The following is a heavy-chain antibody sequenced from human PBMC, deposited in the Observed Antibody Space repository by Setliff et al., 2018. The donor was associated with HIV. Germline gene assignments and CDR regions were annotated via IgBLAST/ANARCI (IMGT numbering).Heavy chain of an antibody. D-gene: IGHD1-26*01. Sequence: SETLSLTCTVSGDSINTHYWSWIRQPPGKGLEWIGCISHSGNTNFNPSLNSRVTISLDTSRNQFSLRLTSLTAADTAIYYCARSTVGAGASFPWGRGILVTVSS. J-gene: IGHJ5*02. CDR1: GDSINTHY. CDR3: ARSTVGAGASFP. V-gene: IGHV4-59*11. CDR2: ISHSGNT.